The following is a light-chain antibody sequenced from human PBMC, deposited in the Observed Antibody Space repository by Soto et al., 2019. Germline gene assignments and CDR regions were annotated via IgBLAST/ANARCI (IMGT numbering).Light chain of an antibody. Sequence: QSVLTQPASVSGSPGQSITISCPRPSIDVWSFNFVSWYQQHPDKAPQVLIYEVTKRPPGVSNRFSGSKSGNTASLTISGLQADDEADYYCCSDAGSSSYVFGTGTKVTV. CDR2: EVT. CDR1: SIDVWSFNF. V-gene: IGLV2-23*02. CDR3: CSDAGSSSYV. J-gene: IGLJ1*01.